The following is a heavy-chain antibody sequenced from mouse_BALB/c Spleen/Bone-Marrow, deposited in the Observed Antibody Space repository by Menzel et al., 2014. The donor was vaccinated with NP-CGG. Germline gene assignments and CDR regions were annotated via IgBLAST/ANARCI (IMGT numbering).Heavy chain of an antibody. D-gene: IGHD3-2*01. CDR3: ARLDSSGSNYFDC. J-gene: IGHJ2*01. V-gene: IGHV5-9-4*01. Sequence: EVNLVESGGGLVKPGGSLKLACAASGFSFNTYAMSWVRQSPEKRLEWAATINSGGSYTYYPDTVTGRFTISRDNAKNTLYLEMSSLRSEDAAMYYCARLDSSGSNYFDCWGQGTTLTVSS. CDR2: INSGGSYT. CDR1: GFSFNTYA.